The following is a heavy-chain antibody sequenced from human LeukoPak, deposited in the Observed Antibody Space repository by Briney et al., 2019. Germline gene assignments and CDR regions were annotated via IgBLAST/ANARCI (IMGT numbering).Heavy chain of an antibody. CDR3: AKSPDYYGSGSQYYYYGMDV. V-gene: IGHV3-23*01. D-gene: IGHD3-10*01. CDR1: GFTFSSYA. J-gene: IGHJ6*02. Sequence: GGSLRLSCAASGFTFSSYAMSWVRQAPGKGLEWVSAISGSGGSTYYADSVKGRFTISRDNSKNTLYLQMNSLRAEDTAVYYCAKSPDYYGSGSQYYYYGMDVWGQGTTVTVSS. CDR2: ISGSGGST.